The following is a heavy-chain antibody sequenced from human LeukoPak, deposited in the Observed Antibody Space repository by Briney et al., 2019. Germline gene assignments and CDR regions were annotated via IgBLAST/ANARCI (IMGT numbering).Heavy chain of an antibody. Sequence: SETLSLTCTVSGGSISSSSYYWGWIRQPPGKGLEWIGSIYYSGSTYYNPSLKSRVTISVDTSKNQFSLKLSSVTAADTAVYYCAREFIVVSGSYYSYLDYWGQGTLVTVSS. J-gene: IGHJ4*02. CDR2: IYYSGST. CDR3: AREFIVVSGSYYSYLDY. D-gene: IGHD1-26*01. CDR1: GGSISSSSYY. V-gene: IGHV4-39*07.